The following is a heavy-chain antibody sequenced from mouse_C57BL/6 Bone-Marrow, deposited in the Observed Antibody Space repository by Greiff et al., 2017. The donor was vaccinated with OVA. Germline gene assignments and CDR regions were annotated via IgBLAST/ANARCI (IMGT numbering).Heavy chain of an antibody. CDR1: GYTFTSYW. CDR2: IYPSDSET. Sequence: QVQLQQPGAELVRPGSSVKLSCKASGYTFTSYWMDWVKQRPGQGLEWIGNIYPSDSETHYNQKFKDKATLTVDKSSSTAYMQLSSLTSEDSAVYYCARENIYSNDEGRYFDYWGQGTTLTVSS. D-gene: IGHD2-12*01. V-gene: IGHV1-61*01. CDR3: ARENIYSNDEGRYFDY. J-gene: IGHJ2*01.